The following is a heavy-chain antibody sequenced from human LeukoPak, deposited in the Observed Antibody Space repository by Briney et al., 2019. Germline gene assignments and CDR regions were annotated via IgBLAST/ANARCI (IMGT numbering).Heavy chain of an antibody. Sequence: ASVKVSCKASGYTFTSYGISWVRQAPGQGLEWMGWISAYNGNTNYAQKLQGRVTMTTDTSTSTAYMELRSLRSDDTAVYYCATALGVYCGGDCSAVHAFDIWGQGTMVTVSS. J-gene: IGHJ3*02. CDR3: ATALGVYCGGDCSAVHAFDI. CDR2: ISAYNGNT. CDR1: GYTFTSYG. D-gene: IGHD2-21*01. V-gene: IGHV1-18*01.